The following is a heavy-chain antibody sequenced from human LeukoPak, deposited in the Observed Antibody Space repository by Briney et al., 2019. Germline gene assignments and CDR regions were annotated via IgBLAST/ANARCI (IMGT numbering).Heavy chain of an antibody. D-gene: IGHD3-22*01. J-gene: IGHJ4*02. CDR2: ITSSSSYI. CDR3: ARHVVAVGFDY. Sequence: GGSLRLSCAASGFTFSSYTMNWVRQAPGKGLEWVSSITSSSSYIYYADSVKGRFTISRDNAKNSLCLQMNSLRAEDTAVYYCARHVVAVGFDYWGQGTLVTVSS. V-gene: IGHV3-21*01. CDR1: GFTFSSYT.